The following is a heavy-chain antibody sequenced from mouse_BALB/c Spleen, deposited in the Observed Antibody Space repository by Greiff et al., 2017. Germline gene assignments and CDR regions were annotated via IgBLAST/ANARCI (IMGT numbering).Heavy chain of an antibody. V-gene: IGHV1S41*01. D-gene: IGHD2-4*01. CDR2: IAPGSGST. CDR3: AREGMITTIFDY. Sequence: DLVKPGASVKLSCKASGYTFTSYWINWIKQRPGQGLEWIGCIAPGSGSTYYNEMFKGKATLTVDTSSSTAYIQLSSLSSEDSAVYFCAREGMITTIFDYWGQGTTLTVSS. J-gene: IGHJ2*01. CDR1: GYTFTSYW.